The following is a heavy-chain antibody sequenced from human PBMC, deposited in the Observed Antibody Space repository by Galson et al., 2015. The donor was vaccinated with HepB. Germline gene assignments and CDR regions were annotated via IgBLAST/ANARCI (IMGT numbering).Heavy chain of an antibody. Sequence: SVKVSCKASGYTFTSYDINWVRQATGQGLEWMGWMNPNSGNTGYAQKFQGRVTMTRNTSISTAYMELSSLRSEDTAVYYCARGGVRRWLQLTYYYGMDVWGQGTTVTVSS. CDR1: GYTFTSYD. J-gene: IGHJ6*02. CDR3: ARGGVRRWLQLTYYYGMDV. D-gene: IGHD5-24*01. V-gene: IGHV1-8*01. CDR2: MNPNSGNT.